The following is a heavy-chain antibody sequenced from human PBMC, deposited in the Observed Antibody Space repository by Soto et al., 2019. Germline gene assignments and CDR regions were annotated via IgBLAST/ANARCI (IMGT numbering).Heavy chain of an antibody. CDR2: ISGSGVSI. CDR3: AKARGFNSGSYCFDS. CDR1: GFTFSSYA. D-gene: IGHD1-26*01. Sequence: GGSLRLSCAASGFTFSSYAMTWVRQAPGKGPEWVSAISGSGVSIFYADSVKGRFTISRDNSKNTLYLQMNSLRAEDTAVYYCAKARGFNSGSYCFDSWGQGTLVTVSS. V-gene: IGHV3-23*01. J-gene: IGHJ4*02.